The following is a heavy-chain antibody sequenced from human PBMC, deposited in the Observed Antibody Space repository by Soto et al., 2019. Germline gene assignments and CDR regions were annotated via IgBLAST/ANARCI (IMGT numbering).Heavy chain of an antibody. Sequence: ASVKVSCKASGYTFTSYSMHWVRQAPGQRLEWMGWINAGNGNTKYSQKFQGRVTITRDTSASTAYMELSSLRSEDTAVYYCARGYCSSTSCYFPWGQGTLVTVSS. CDR1: GYTFTSYS. CDR2: INAGNGNT. V-gene: IGHV1-3*01. CDR3: ARGYCSSTSCYFP. D-gene: IGHD2-2*01. J-gene: IGHJ5*02.